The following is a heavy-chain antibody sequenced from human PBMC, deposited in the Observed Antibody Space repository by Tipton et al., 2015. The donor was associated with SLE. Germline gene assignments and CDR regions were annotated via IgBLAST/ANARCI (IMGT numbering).Heavy chain of an antibody. CDR2: IDPSGGST. CDR1: GYTFSYYY. J-gene: IGHJ4*02. Sequence: QLVQSGPEVKKPGASVKVSCKASGYTFSYYYMHWVRQAPGQGLVWMGIIDPSGGSTTYAQRFQGRVSMTSDTSTSTVYMELSSLRSEDTAVYYCARRHYSGPFDSWGQGTLVTVSS. V-gene: IGHV1-46*01. D-gene: IGHD5-12*01. CDR3: ARRHYSGPFDS.